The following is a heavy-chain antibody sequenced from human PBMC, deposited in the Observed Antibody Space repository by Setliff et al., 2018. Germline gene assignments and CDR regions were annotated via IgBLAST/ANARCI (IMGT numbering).Heavy chain of an antibody. D-gene: IGHD2-2*01. Sequence: ASVKVSCKASGYMFRSYGINWMRQAPGQGFEWMGWISAYNDNTKSAQKFQGRITMTTDTTTSTSYMELRSLRSDDTAVYYCERLVRYCTTTSCQRTSGDDYWGQGTLVTVSS. CDR3: ERLVRYCTTTSCQRTSGDDY. V-gene: IGHV1-18*04. CDR1: GYMFRSYG. J-gene: IGHJ4*02. CDR2: ISAYNDNT.